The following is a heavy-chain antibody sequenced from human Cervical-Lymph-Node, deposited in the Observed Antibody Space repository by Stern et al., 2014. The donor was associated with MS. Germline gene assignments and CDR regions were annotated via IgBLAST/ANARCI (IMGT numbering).Heavy chain of an antibody. J-gene: IGHJ6*02. CDR2: MNPNNANT. Sequence: QVQLVQSGSQVRKPGASGKVSCQASGYTFISYDIFWVRQATGQGLEWMGWMNPNNANTGHAQKFQGRVTMTRNISISTAYMELSSLRSDDTAVYYCVRGGFSYGYGLDAWGQGTAVIVSS. CDR3: VRGGFSYGYGLDA. V-gene: IGHV1-8*01. D-gene: IGHD5-18*01. CDR1: GYTFISYD.